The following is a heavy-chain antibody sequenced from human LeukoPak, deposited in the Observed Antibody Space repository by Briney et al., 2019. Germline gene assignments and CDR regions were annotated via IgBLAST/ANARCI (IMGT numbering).Heavy chain of an antibody. V-gene: IGHV3-64*01. CDR3: ARSYYYDSSGYYAFDY. Sequence: PGGSLRLSCAASGFTFSTYAIHWVGQAPGKGLEYVSTISSSGGSTYYANSVKGRFTISRDNSKNTLYLQMGSLRAEDMAVYYCARSYYYDSSGYYAFDYWGQGTLVTVSS. D-gene: IGHD3-22*01. CDR1: GFTFSTYA. CDR2: ISSSGGST. J-gene: IGHJ4*02.